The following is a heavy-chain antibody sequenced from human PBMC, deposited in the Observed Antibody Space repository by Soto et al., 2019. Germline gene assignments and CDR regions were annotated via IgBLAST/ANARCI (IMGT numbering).Heavy chain of an antibody. CDR1: GFTFRNYA. Sequence: GGSLILSCAASGFTFRNYAMSWVRQAPGKGLEWVSAISGSGGSTYYADSVKGRFTISRDNSKNTLYLQMNSLRAEDTAVYYCAKENRYSSSWFEFDYWGQGTLVTVSS. CDR2: ISGSGGST. CDR3: AKENRYSSSWFEFDY. J-gene: IGHJ4*02. D-gene: IGHD6-13*01. V-gene: IGHV3-23*01.